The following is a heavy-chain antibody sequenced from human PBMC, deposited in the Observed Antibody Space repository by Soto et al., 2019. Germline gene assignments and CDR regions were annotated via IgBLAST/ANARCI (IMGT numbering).Heavy chain of an antibody. Sequence: QVQLVQSGAEVKKPGASVKVSCKASGYTFTSYDINWVRQATGQGLEWMGWMNPNSGNTGYAQKFQGRVTRTRNTSISTAYMELSSLRSEDTAVYYCARVSDLYRVYYYYYGMDVWGQGTTVTVSS. CDR2: MNPNSGNT. J-gene: IGHJ6*02. CDR1: GYTFTSYD. CDR3: ARVSDLYRVYYYYYGMDV. V-gene: IGHV1-8*01. D-gene: IGHD1-26*01.